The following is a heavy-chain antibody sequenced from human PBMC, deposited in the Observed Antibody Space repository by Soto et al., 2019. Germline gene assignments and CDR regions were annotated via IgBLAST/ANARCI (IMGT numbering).Heavy chain of an antibody. CDR1: GFTFSSYA. CDR2: ISGSGGST. D-gene: IGHD6-13*01. J-gene: IGHJ6*04. Sequence: PGGSLRLSCAASGFTFSSYAMSWVRQAPGKGLAWVSAISGSGGSTYYADSVKGRFTISRDNSKNTMYRQMNSLRAEDTAVYYWAKDRESSSGGDYYYYGRDVGGKGTTVTVSS. V-gene: IGHV3-23*01. CDR3: AKDRESSSGGDYYYYGRDV.